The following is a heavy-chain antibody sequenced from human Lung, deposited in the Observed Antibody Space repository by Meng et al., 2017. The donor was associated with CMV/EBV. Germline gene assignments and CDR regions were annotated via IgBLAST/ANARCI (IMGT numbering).Heavy chain of an antibody. CDR3: ARAGRGKAAAEIYYYCGMDV. D-gene: IGHD6-13*01. Sequence: ASXXVSXKASGYTFTSYDINWVRQATGQGLEWMGWMNPNSGNTAYAPKFQGRLTMTRNTSINTAYMDLSSLRSEDTAIYYCARAGRGKAAAEIYYYCGMDVXGQGXTVTVSS. J-gene: IGHJ6*02. CDR1: GYTFTSYD. CDR2: MNPNSGNT. V-gene: IGHV1-8*01.